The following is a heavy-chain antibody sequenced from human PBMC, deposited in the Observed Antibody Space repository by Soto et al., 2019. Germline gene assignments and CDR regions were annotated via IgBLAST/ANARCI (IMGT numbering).Heavy chain of an antibody. J-gene: IGHJ4*02. D-gene: IGHD3-3*01. CDR2: VYHSGST. Sequence: PSETLSLTCAVSGLSISSGSYWGWVRQPPGKGLEWIGSVYHSGSTYYNPSLKSRVTISVDTSKNQFSLKLSSVTAADTAVYYCATTWDSSTLDYWGQGTLVTVSS. CDR1: GLSISSGSY. CDR3: ATTWDSSTLDY. V-gene: IGHV4-38-2*01.